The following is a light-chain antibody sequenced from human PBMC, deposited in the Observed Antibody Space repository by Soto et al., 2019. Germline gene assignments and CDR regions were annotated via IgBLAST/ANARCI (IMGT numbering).Light chain of an antibody. V-gene: IGKV3-11*01. Sequence: EIVLTQSPATLSLSPGERATLSCRASQSVSTSLAWYQQKPGQPPRLLIYDASNRAPGIPARFSGSGSGTDFTLTISSLEPEDFAVYYCQQRSAWPLLWTFGGGTKVEIK. CDR2: DAS. J-gene: IGKJ4*01. CDR1: QSVSTS. CDR3: QQRSAWPLLWT.